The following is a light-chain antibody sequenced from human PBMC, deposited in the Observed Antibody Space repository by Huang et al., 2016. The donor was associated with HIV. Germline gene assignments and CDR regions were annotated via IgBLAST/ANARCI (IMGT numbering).Light chain of an antibody. V-gene: IGKV3-15*01. J-gene: IGKJ1*01. CDR3: QQYNNWPLT. CDR1: QSVSSN. Sequence: EIVMTQSPATLSVSPGERATLSCRASQSVSSNLAWYQQKPGQAPRLLSYGASTRATGSPARFSGSGSGTEFTLTISSLQSEDFAVYYCQQYNNWPLTFGQGTKVEIK. CDR2: GAS.